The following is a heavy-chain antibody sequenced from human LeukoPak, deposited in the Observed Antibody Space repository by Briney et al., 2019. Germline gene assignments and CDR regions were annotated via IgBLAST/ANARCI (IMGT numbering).Heavy chain of an antibody. CDR1: GHTFTGFY. J-gene: IGHJ4*02. Sequence: ASVKVSCKASGHTFTGFYIHWVRQAPGQGLEWMGWINPHTGDTNYAQRFQGRVNMTRDTSMNTAYMELRSLRSDDTAVFYCAREWGELYFEHWGQGTLVIVSP. D-gene: IGHD1-7*01. V-gene: IGHV1-2*02. CDR3: AREWGELYFEH. CDR2: INPHTGDT.